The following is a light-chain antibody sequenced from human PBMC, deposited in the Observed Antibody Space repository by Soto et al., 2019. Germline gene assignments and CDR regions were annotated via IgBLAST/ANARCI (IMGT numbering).Light chain of an antibody. Sequence: EIVMTQSPATLSVSPGERATLSCRASQSVSTDLAWYQQKPGQAPRLLIYGASTRATGIPARFSGSGSGTEFTLTISSLQSEDFAVYFCQQYNNWPPVTFGGGSKIEIK. CDR2: GAS. V-gene: IGKV3-15*01. CDR3: QQYNNWPPVT. CDR1: QSVSTD. J-gene: IGKJ4*01.